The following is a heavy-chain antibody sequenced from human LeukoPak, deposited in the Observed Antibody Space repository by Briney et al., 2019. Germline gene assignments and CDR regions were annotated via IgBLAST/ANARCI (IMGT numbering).Heavy chain of an antibody. Sequence: SETLSLTRTVSGGSISSGSYYWSWIRQPAGKGLEWIGRIYTSGSTNYNPSLKSRVTISVDTSKNQFSLKLSSVTAAETAVYYCARDQGSSSWHTFDYWGQGTLVTVSS. CDR2: IYTSGST. J-gene: IGHJ4*02. CDR1: GGSISSGSYY. V-gene: IGHV4-61*02. D-gene: IGHD6-13*01. CDR3: ARDQGSSSWHTFDY.